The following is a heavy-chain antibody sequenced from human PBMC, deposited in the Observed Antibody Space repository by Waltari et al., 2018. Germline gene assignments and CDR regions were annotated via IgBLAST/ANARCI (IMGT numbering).Heavy chain of an antibody. D-gene: IGHD6-6*01. J-gene: IGHJ5*02. CDR1: GGSFSGYY. Sequence: QVQLQQWGAGLLKPSETLSLTCAVYGGSFSGYYWSWIRQPPGKGLEWIGEINHIGSTNYRPSLKSRVTLSVDTSKNQFSLKLSSVTAADTAVYYCARANGGMAARKNKYNWFDPWGQGTLVTVSS. CDR2: INHIGST. V-gene: IGHV4-34*01. CDR3: ARANGGMAARKNKYNWFDP.